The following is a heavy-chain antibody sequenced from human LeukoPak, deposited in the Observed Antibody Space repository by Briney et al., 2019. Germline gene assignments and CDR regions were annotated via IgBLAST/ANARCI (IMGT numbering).Heavy chain of an antibody. V-gene: IGHV1-8*02. CDR1: GGTFSSYA. Sequence: ASVKVSCKTSGGTFSSYAVSWVRQTTGQGLEWVGWMNPNSGNTGYAQKFQGRVTMTRTTSMSTAYMELNSLRSEDTAVYYCVRGQKPYYYYGMDVWGQGTTVTVSS. CDR3: VRGQKPYYYYGMDV. J-gene: IGHJ6*02. CDR2: MNPNSGNT.